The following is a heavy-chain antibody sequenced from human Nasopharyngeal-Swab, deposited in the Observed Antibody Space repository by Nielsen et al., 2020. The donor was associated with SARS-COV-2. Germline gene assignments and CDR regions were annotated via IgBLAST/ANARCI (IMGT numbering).Heavy chain of an antibody. J-gene: IGHJ4*02. CDR1: AFTFSHYA. CDR3: AKRHLRSDDWLLFDY. D-gene: IGHD3-9*01. Sequence: GESLKISCAGSAFTFSHYAMSWVRQAPGKGLEWVSAISGSGDNTYYADSVKGRFTISRDNPKNTLYLQMNSLRAEDTAAYLYAKRHLRSDDWLLFDYWGQGTLVTVSS. V-gene: IGHV3-23*01. CDR2: ISGSGDNT.